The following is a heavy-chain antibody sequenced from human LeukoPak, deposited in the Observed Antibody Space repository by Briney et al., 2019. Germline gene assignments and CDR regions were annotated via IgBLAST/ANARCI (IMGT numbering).Heavy chain of an antibody. CDR1: GFALSSDG. D-gene: IGHD3-22*01. J-gene: IGHJ4*02. V-gene: IGHV3-30-3*01. Sequence: RGRSLRLACAASGFALSSDGMEWGRRGPGKGLKRVAVISNDGSNKYYADSVKGRFTISRDNSKNTLYLQMNSLRAEDTAVYYCATTPGYYLYYLDYWGQGTLVTVSS. CDR3: ATTPGYYLYYLDY. CDR2: ISNDGSNK.